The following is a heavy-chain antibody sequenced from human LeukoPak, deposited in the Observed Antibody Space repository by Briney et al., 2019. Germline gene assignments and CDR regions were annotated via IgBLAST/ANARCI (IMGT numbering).Heavy chain of an antibody. Sequence: SETLSLTCTVSGGSISSYYWSWIRQPPGKGLQWMGYIYYSGSTNYNPSLKSRVTISVDTSKNQFSLKLSSVTAADTAVYYCARSATPLSIAAEWYFDYWGQGTLVTVSS. D-gene: IGHD6-13*01. CDR3: ARSATPLSIAAEWYFDY. J-gene: IGHJ4*02. CDR1: GGSISSYY. CDR2: IYYSGST. V-gene: IGHV4-59*01.